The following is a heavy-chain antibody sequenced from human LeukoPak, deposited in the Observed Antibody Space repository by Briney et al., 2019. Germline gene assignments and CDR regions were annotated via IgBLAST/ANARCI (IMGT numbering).Heavy chain of an antibody. CDR1: GYTFTGYY. V-gene: IGHV1-2*02. CDR2: ISPNSGGT. J-gene: IGHJ4*02. D-gene: IGHD6-13*01. CDR3: ALISSSWYAVDY. Sequence: ASVKVSCKASGYTFTGYYMHWVRQAPGQGLEWMGWISPNSGGTNYAQKFQGRVTMTRDTSISTAYMELSRLRSDDTAVYYCALISSSWYAVDYWGQGTLVTVSS.